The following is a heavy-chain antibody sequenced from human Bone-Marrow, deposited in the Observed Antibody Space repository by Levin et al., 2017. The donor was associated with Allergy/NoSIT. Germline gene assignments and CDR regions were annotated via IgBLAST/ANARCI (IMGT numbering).Heavy chain of an antibody. Sequence: PSGGSLRLSCAASGFTFTSYAMSWVRQAPGKGLEWVSGISGSGGSTSYADSVRGRFTISRDNSKNTLYLQMNSLRAEDTAVYYCASFDSSTSDYFDYWGQGTLVTVSS. CDR1: GFTFTSYA. V-gene: IGHV3-23*01. CDR3: ASFDSSTSDYFDY. J-gene: IGHJ4*02. CDR2: ISGSGGST. D-gene: IGHD3-22*01.